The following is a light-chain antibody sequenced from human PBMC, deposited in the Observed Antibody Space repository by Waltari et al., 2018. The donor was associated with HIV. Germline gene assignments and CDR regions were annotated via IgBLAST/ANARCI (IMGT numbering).Light chain of an antibody. Sequence: QSALTQPASVSGSPGQSITISCTGTSSDVGSYNLVSWYQQHPGKAPTLMIYEVRKRPSGVSNRFSGSKSGSTASLTITGLQAEDEADYYCCSYVGWSTILYVFGTGTKVTVL. CDR1: SSDVGSYNL. CDR3: CSYVGWSTILYV. CDR2: EVR. J-gene: IGLJ1*01. V-gene: IGLV2-23*02.